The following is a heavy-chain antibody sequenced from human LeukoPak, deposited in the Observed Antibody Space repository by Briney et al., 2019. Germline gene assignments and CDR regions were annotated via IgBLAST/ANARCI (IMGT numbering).Heavy chain of an antibody. CDR2: ISSSSSTI. Sequence: PGGSLRLPCAASGFTFSSYSMNWVRQAPGKGLEWVSYISSSSSTIYYADSVKGRFTISRDNAKNSLYLQMNSLRDEDTALYYCVKDVGGSYAFDYWGQGILVTVAS. D-gene: IGHD1-26*01. J-gene: IGHJ4*02. CDR3: VKDVGGSYAFDY. CDR1: GFTFSSYS. V-gene: IGHV3-48*02.